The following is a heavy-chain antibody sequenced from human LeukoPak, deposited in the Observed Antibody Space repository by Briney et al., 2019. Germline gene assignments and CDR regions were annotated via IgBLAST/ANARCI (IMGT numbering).Heavy chain of an antibody. V-gene: IGHV4-59*01. CDR2: IYYSGST. CDR3: ARDHGISPFDY. Sequence: SETLSLTCTVSGGSISGYYWSWIRQPPGKGLEWIGYIYYSGSTNYNPSLKSRVTISVDTSKNQFSLKLSSVTAADTAVYYCARDHGISPFDYWGQGTLVTVSS. J-gene: IGHJ4*02. D-gene: IGHD1-26*01. CDR1: GGSISGYY.